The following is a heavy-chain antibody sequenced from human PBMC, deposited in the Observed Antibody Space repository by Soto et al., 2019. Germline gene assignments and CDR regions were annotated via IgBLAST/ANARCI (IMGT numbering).Heavy chain of an antibody. D-gene: IGHD2-15*01. CDR2: RYYSEST. CDR1: GVSITTGGYY. V-gene: IGHV4-31*03. J-gene: IGHJ4*02. Sequence: LSETLSLTCTVSGVSITTGGYYWSWIRQLPGKGLEWIGHRYYSESTYYNPSLKSRVSISLDTSKNQFSLKLSFVTAADTAMYYCARTKCSGGSCYSWSLDYWGQGTPVTVSS. CDR3: ARTKCSGGSCYSWSLDY.